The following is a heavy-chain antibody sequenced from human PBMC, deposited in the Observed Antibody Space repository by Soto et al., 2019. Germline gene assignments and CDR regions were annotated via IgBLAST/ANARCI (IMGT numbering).Heavy chain of an antibody. J-gene: IGHJ6*02. V-gene: IGHV3-48*01. Sequence: GGSLRLSCAASGFTFSSYRMNWVRQAPGKGLEWVSYISSSSSTIYYADSVKGRFPISRDNAKNSLYLQMNSLRAEDTAVYYCVRVLPLTVAGSALAVWGQGTMAAVSS. CDR2: ISSSSSTI. CDR1: GFTFSSYR. CDR3: VRVLPLTVAGSALAV. D-gene: IGHD6-19*01.